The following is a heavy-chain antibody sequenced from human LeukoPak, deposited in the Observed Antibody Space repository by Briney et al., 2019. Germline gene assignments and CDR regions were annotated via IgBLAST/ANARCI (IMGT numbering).Heavy chain of an antibody. CDR2: ISSNGGST. CDR3: ARQCSGGSCNSRYYFYGLDV. Sequence: GGSLRLSCAASGFTFSSYAMHWVRQAPGKGLEYVSAISSNGGSTYYANSVKGRFTISRDNSKNTLYLQMGSLRAEDMAVFYCARQCSGGSCNSRYYFYGLDVWGQGTTVTVSS. J-gene: IGHJ6*02. D-gene: IGHD2-15*01. CDR1: GFTFSSYA. V-gene: IGHV3-64*01.